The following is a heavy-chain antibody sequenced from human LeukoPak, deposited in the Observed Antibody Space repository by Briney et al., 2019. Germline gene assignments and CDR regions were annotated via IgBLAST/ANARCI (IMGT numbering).Heavy chain of an antibody. CDR1: GFTFSTYG. CDR3: ARAGGDDYYYYYMDV. D-gene: IGHD2-21*02. V-gene: IGHV3-23*01. CDR2: ISGSGGNT. Sequence: PGGSLRLSCAASGFTFSTYGMSWVRQAPGQGLEWVSAISGSGGNTYYADSVKGRFTISRDNAKNSLYLQMDSLRAEDTAVYYCARAGGDDYYYYYMDVWGKGTTVTISS. J-gene: IGHJ6*03.